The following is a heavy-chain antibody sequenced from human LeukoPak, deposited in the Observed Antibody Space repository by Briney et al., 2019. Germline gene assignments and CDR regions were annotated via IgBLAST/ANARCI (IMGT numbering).Heavy chain of an antibody. CDR2: INHRGST. CDR3: ARARRYAPFDY. Sequence: SETLSLTCVVYGGSFSGYYWSWIRQSPGKGLEWIGEINHRGSTNYNPSLKRRVTISLDTSKNQFSLKLSSVTAADTAVYYCARARRYAPFDYWGQGTLVTVSS. V-gene: IGHV4-34*01. CDR1: GGSFSGYY. J-gene: IGHJ4*02. D-gene: IGHD3-16*01.